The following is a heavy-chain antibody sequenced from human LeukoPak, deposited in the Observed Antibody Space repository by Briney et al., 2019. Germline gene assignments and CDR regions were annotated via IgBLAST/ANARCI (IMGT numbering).Heavy chain of an antibody. Sequence: SETLSLTCTVSGGSISSSSYYWGWIRQPPGKGLEFIGTIYYSGSTSYNPSLKSRVTISLDTSKNQFSLKLTSVTAADTALYYCARVRSYNDYSFDYWGQGTLVTVSS. V-gene: IGHV4-39*07. J-gene: IGHJ4*02. D-gene: IGHD4-11*01. CDR1: GGSISSSSYY. CDR2: IYYSGST. CDR3: ARVRSYNDYSFDY.